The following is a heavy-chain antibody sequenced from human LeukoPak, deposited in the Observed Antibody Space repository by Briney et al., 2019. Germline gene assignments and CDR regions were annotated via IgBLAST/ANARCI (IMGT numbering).Heavy chain of an antibody. V-gene: IGHV4-4*07. Sequence: SETLSLTCTVSGGSISSYYWSWIRQPAGKGLEWIGRIYTSGSTNYNPSLKSRVTMSIDTSKNQFSLKLSSVTAADTAVYYCARGIAAADAFDIWGQGTTVTVSS. CDR2: IYTSGST. J-gene: IGHJ3*02. CDR1: GGSISSYY. CDR3: ARGIAAADAFDI. D-gene: IGHD6-13*01.